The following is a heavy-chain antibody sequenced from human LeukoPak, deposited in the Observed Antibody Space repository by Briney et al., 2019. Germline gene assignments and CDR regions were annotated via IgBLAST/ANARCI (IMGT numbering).Heavy chain of an antibody. CDR2: INTDGRST. CDR3: AKDATDIVVVPAANYYYYYMDV. CDR1: GFTFSNYW. V-gene: IGHV3-74*01. J-gene: IGHJ6*03. D-gene: IGHD2-2*01. Sequence: GGSLRLSCAASGFTFSNYWMHWVRQAPGKGLVWVSRINTDGRSTSYVDSVKGRFTISRDNSKNTLYLQMNSLRAEDTAVYYCAKDATDIVVVPAANYYYYYMDVWGKGTTVSISS.